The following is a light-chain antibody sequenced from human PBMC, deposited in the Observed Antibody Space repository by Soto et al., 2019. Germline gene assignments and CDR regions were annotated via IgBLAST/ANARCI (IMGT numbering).Light chain of an antibody. CDR3: QQYGTSPT. CDR1: QSVSSSY. J-gene: IGKJ4*01. Sequence: EIVLTQSPGTLSLSPGERATLSCRASQSVSSSYLAWYQQKPGQAPRLLIYRASSRATGIPDRFSGSGSGTDFTLTISRLAPEDFAMYYCQQYGTSPTFVGGTEVEIK. V-gene: IGKV3-20*01. CDR2: RAS.